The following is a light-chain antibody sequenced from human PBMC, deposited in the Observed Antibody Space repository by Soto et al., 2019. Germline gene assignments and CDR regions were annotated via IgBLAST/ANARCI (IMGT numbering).Light chain of an antibody. J-gene: IGKJ4*01. CDR2: AAS. CDR3: QQYGYSPT. V-gene: IGKV3-20*01. CDR1: QTVRNNY. Sequence: FVLTQSPGTLPLSPGDKATLSCRASQTVRNNYLARYQQKPGQALRLLIYAASSRATGIPDRFSGSGSGTDFTLTISRLEPEDFAVYYCQQYGYSPTFGGRTKVDTK.